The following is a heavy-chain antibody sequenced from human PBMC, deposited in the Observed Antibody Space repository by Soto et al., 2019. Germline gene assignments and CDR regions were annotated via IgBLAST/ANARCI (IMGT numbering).Heavy chain of an antibody. Sequence: QVQLVQSGAEVKKPGASVKVSCKAYNYTFTSYGIHWVRQAPGQGLEWMGSIDTLTGNTNYAQNLQGRVTMTADTSSRTAYMEVRSLRSDDTAVYYCARGDSTDCSNGVCSFFYNHDMDVWGQGTTVTVSS. CDR2: IDTLTGNT. V-gene: IGHV1-18*01. D-gene: IGHD2-8*01. CDR3: ARGDSTDCSNGVCSFFYNHDMDV. J-gene: IGHJ6*02. CDR1: NYTFTSYG.